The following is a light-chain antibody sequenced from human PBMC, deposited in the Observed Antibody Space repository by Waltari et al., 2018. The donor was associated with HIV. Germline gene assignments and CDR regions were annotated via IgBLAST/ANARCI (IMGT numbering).Light chain of an antibody. Sequence: DIQITQPLSSLSASLEDRVTITCRASQSISTYLAWYQQKPGKAPKLLIYAASNLKSGVPSRFSGTGSGTDFTLTISSLQPEDFATYYCQQTYSTPQTFGQGTKLEVK. J-gene: IGKJ2*01. CDR2: AAS. V-gene: IGKV1-39*01. CDR1: QSISTY. CDR3: QQTYSTPQT.